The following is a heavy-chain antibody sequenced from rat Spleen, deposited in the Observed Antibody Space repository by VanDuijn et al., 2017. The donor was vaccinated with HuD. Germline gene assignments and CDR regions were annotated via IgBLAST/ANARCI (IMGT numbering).Heavy chain of an antibody. CDR2: ISYSGST. D-gene: IGHD1-10*01. V-gene: IGHV3-1*01. CDR3: ARRTGQVYNNYFDY. Sequence: VQLQESGPGLVKPSQSLSLTCSVTGYSITSNYWGWIRKFPGNKMEWMGYISYSGSTSYNPSLKSRISITRDTSKNQFFLQLNSVTTEDTATYYCARRTGQVYNNYFDYWGQGVMVTVSS. CDR1: GYSITSNY. J-gene: IGHJ2*01.